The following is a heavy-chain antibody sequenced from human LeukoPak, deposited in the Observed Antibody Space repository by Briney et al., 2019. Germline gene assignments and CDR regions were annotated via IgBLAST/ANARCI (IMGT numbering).Heavy chain of an antibody. CDR2: IYYSGST. Sequence: TSETLSLTCTVSGGSISSYYWSWIRQPPGKGLEWIGYIYYSGSTNYNPSLKSRVTISVDTSKNQFSLKLSSIIAADTAVYYCARDAKYYYGSRTYFFFEYWGQGTLLTVSS. CDR3: ARDAKYYYGSRTYFFFEY. CDR1: GGSISSYY. V-gene: IGHV4-59*12. D-gene: IGHD3-10*01. J-gene: IGHJ4*02.